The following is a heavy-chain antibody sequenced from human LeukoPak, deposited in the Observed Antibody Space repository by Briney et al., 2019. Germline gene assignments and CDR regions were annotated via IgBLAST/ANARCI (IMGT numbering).Heavy chain of an antibody. Sequence: ASVKVSCKVSGYTLTELSMHGVRQAPGKGLEWMGGFDPEDGETIYAQKFQGRVTMTEDTSTDTAYMELSSLRSEDTAVYYCAAKPAGGGWYYFDYWGQGTLVTVSS. CDR1: GYTLTELS. J-gene: IGHJ4*02. CDR2: FDPEDGET. D-gene: IGHD2-15*01. CDR3: AAKPAGGGWYYFDY. V-gene: IGHV1-24*01.